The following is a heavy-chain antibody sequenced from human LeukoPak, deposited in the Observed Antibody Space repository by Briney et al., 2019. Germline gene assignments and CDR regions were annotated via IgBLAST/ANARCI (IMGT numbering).Heavy chain of an antibody. Sequence: GGSLRLSCAASGFTFSSYSMNWVRQAPGKGLEWVSSISSSSGYIYYADSVKGRFTISRDNAKNSLYLQMNSLRAEDTAVYYCARAHGNYYYYYMDVWGKGTTVTVSS. CDR2: ISSSSGYI. CDR1: GFTFSSYS. CDR3: ARAHGNYYYYYMDV. V-gene: IGHV3-21*01. J-gene: IGHJ6*03.